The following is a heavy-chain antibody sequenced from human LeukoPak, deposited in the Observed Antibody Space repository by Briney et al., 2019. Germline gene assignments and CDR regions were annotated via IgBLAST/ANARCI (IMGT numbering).Heavy chain of an antibody. CDR1: GGSFSGYY. D-gene: IGHD2-15*01. J-gene: IGHJ6*03. Sequence: SETLSLTCAVYGGSFSGYYWSWIRQPPGKGLEWIGEINHSGSTNYNPSLKSRVTISVDTSKNQFSLKLSSVTAADTAVYYCARAYDCSGGSCSYYYYYMDVWGKGTTVTVSS. CDR2: INHSGST. CDR3: ARAYDCSGGSCSYYYYYMDV. V-gene: IGHV4-34*01.